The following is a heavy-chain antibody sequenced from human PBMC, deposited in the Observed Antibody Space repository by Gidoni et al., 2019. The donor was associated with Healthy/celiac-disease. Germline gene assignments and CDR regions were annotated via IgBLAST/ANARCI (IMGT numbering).Heavy chain of an antibody. CDR2: IRCSGGST. Sequence: EVQLLESGGGLVQPGGSLSLSCAASGFTFGRHAMSWVRHAPGEGLEWVSAIRCSGGSTSYADSVKGRFTISRDKSKNTLYLQLNSLRAEDTAVYYCAKGATVPTLAYSSFDYWGQGTLVTVSS. J-gene: IGHJ4*02. CDR1: GFTFGRHA. V-gene: IGHV3-23*01. D-gene: IGHD4-4*01. CDR3: AKGATVPTLAYSSFDY.